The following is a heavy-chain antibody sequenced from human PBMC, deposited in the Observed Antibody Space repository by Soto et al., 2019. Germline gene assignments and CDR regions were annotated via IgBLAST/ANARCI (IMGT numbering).Heavy chain of an antibody. J-gene: IGHJ6*02. CDR1: GFTFSSYG. CDR3: ARDPAIYSGKFDYGLDV. CDR2: IWHDGSNK. Sequence: GGSLRLSCAASGFTFSSYGMHWVRQAPGKWLEWVAVIWHDGSNKYYADSVRGRLTISRDTAKNSLYLQMNSLRSEDTAVYFCARDPAIYSGKFDYGLDVWGRGTTVTVSS. D-gene: IGHD4-4*01. V-gene: IGHV3-33*01.